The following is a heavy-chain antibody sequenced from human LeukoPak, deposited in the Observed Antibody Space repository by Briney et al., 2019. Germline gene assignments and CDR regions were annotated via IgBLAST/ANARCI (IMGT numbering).Heavy chain of an antibody. CDR2: FDPEDGET. J-gene: IGHJ5*02. CDR3: ATAKSRFLEYNWFDP. CDR1: GYTLTELS. Sequence: ASVKVSCKVSGYTLTELSMHWVRQAPGKGLEWMGGFDPEDGETIYAQKFQGRVTMTEDTSTDTAYMELSSLRSEDTAVYYCATAKSRFLEYNWFDPWGQGTLSPSPQ. V-gene: IGHV1-24*01. D-gene: IGHD3-3*01.